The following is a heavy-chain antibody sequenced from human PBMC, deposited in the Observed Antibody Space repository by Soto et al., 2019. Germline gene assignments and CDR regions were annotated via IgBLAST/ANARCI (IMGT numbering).Heavy chain of an antibody. V-gene: IGHV3-9*01. D-gene: IGHD4-17*01. Sequence: ESGGGLVQPGRSLRLSCAASGFTFDDYAMHWVRQGPGKGLEWVSSISWNSGNLGYADSVKGRFTISRDNAKNSLYLQMNSLRGEDTALYYCAKGASTTVFAFTDYWGQGTLVTVSS. J-gene: IGHJ4*02. CDR3: AKGASTTVFAFTDY. CDR1: GFTFDDYA. CDR2: ISWNSGNL.